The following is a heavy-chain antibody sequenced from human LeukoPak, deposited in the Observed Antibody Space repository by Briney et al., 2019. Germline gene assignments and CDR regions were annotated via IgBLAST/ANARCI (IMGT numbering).Heavy chain of an antibody. CDR2: INPSGGST. V-gene: IGHV1-46*01. Sequence: ASVKVSCKASGYTFTSYYIHWVRQAPGQGLEWMGIINPSGGSTSPARKFPGRGTMTRDTSTSTIYMEVSSLRAEETAVYYCARDPDILTGYPHYYFDYWGQGTLVTVSS. D-gene: IGHD3-9*01. CDR1: GYTFTSYY. J-gene: IGHJ4*02. CDR3: ARDPDILTGYPHYYFDY.